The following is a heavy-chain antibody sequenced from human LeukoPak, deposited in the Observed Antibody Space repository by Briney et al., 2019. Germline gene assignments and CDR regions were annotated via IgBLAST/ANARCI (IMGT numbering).Heavy chain of an antibody. V-gene: IGHV3-53*01. Sequence: GGSLRLSCAASGFTVSGTYMSWVRQAPGKGLECVSITYNRDATYYADSVKGRFTVSRDISKNTLYLQMDSLRAEDTAIYYCAKGGGYSYGLNHWGQGTLATVSS. J-gene: IGHJ5*02. CDR3: AKGGGYSYGLNH. D-gene: IGHD5-18*01. CDR1: GFTVSGTY. CDR2: TYNRDAT.